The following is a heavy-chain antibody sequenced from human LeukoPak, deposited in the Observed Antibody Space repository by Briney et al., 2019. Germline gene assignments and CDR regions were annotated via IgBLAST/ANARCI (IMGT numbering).Heavy chain of an antibody. D-gene: IGHD1-1*01. CDR2: INPNNGAT. CDR1: GYTFSGYN. J-gene: IGHJ4*02. V-gene: IGHV1-2*02. Sequence: ASVKVSCKASGYTFSGYNIHWVRQAPGQGLEWMGLINPNNGATHYAQKFQGGVTMTRDTSITTFYMEVSSLRSDDTACYYCARYNWNDVVSALDSWGQGTLVTVSS. CDR3: ARYNWNDVVSALDS.